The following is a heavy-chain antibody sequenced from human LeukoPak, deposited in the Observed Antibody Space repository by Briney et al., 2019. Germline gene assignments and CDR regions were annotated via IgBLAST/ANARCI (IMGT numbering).Heavy chain of an antibody. CDR2: IRYDGSNK. Sequence: GGSLRLSCAASGFTFSSYGMHWVRQAPGEGLEWVAFIRYDGSNKYYADSVKGRFTISRDNSKNTLYLQMNSLRAEDTAVYYCAKIGAVAGHFDYWGQGTLVTVSS. D-gene: IGHD6-19*01. V-gene: IGHV3-30*02. J-gene: IGHJ4*02. CDR1: GFTFSSYG. CDR3: AKIGAVAGHFDY.